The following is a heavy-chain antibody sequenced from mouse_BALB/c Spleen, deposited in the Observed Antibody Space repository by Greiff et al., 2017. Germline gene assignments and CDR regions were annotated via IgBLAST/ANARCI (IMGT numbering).Heavy chain of an antibody. V-gene: IGHV1-54*01. CDR3: AREGLRYFDV. CDR1: GYAFTNYL. J-gene: IGHJ1*01. CDR2: INPGSGGT. Sequence: QVQLQQSGAELVRPGTSVKVSCKASGYAFTNYLIEWVKQRPGQGLEWIGVINPGSGGTNYNEKFKGKATLTADKSSSTAYMQLSSLTSDDSAVYFCAREGLRYFDVWGAGTTVTVSS.